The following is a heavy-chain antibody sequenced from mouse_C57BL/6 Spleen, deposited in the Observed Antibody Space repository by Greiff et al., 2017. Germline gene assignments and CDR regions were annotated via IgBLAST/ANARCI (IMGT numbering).Heavy chain of an antibody. CDR3: AREGGSSRYAMDY. Sequence: EVHLVESGGGLVKPGGSLKLSCAASGFTFSSYAMSWVRQTPEKRLEWVATISDGGSYTYYPDNVKSRFTISRDNAKNNLYLQMSHLKSEDTAMYYCAREGGSSRYAMDYWGQGTSVTVSS. CDR1: GFTFSSYA. D-gene: IGHD1-1*01. V-gene: IGHV5-4*01. J-gene: IGHJ4*01. CDR2: ISDGGSYT.